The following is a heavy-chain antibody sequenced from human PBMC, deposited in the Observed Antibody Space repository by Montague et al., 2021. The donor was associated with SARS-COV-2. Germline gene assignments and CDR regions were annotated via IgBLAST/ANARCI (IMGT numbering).Heavy chain of an antibody. V-gene: IGHV3-33*06. CDR3: AKETIAYGMDV. J-gene: IGHJ6*02. CDR1: GFTFRSYG. Sequence: SLSLSWSASGFTFRSYGMFWVRQAPGKGLEWVAVMWNEGSKKYYADSVKGRFTISRDNSKNTLYLHMNSLRAEDTAVYYCAKETIAYGMDVWGQGTTVTVS. D-gene: IGHD4/OR15-4a*01. CDR2: MWNEGSKK.